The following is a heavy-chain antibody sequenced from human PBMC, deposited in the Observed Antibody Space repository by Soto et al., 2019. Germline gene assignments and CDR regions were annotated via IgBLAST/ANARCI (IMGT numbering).Heavy chain of an antibody. J-gene: IGHJ4*02. CDR3: AKDLNLVVADD. CDR2: ISSNGGSK. Sequence: PGGSLRLSCSASGFTFSSYAMHWVRQAPGKGLEYVSPISSNGGSKYYADSVKGRFTISRDNSKNTLYLEMNSLRVEDKAVYYCAKDLNLVVADDWGQGTLVTVSS. CDR1: GFTFSSYA. D-gene: IGHD2-15*01. V-gene: IGHV3-64*04.